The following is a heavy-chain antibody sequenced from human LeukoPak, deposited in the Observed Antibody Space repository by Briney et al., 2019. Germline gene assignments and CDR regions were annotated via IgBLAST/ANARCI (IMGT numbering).Heavy chain of an antibody. CDR3: ARDPTRYLRYGYFDY. CDR2: INTDGSST. CDR1: GFTFSSYW. J-gene: IGHJ4*02. Sequence: GGSLRLSCAASGFTFSSYWMHWVRQAPGKGLVWVSRINTDGSSTSYAASVKGRFSISRDDAKNSVYLQMHSLRAEDTAIYYCARDPTRYLRYGYFDYWGQGAQVTVSS. V-gene: IGHV3-74*01. D-gene: IGHD4-17*01.